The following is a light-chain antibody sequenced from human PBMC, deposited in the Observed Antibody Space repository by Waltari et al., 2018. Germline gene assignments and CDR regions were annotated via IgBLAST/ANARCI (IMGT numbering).Light chain of an antibody. CDR3: SSYTSSRTLV. V-gene: IGLV2-14*01. Sequence: QSALTQPASVSEPPGQSITIPCTGTRSDAGGFHYVSWYQQHPGKAPKLMIYEVNNRPSGVSNRFSGSKSGNTASLTISGLQAEDEADYYCSSYTSSRTLVFGGGTKLTVL. CDR2: EVN. J-gene: IGLJ2*01. CDR1: RSDAGGFHY.